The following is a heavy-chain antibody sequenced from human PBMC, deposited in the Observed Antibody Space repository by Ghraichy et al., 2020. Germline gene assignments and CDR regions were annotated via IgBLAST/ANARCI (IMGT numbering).Heavy chain of an antibody. CDR2: INHSGST. V-gene: IGHV4-34*01. Sequence: SETLSLTCAVYGGSFSGYYWSWIRQPPGKGLEWIGEINHSGSTNYNPSLKSRVTISVDTSKNQFSLKLSSVTAADTAVYYCARGTGREYYDFWSGYYTSAFMDVWGQGTTVTVSS. D-gene: IGHD3-3*01. CDR1: GGSFSGYY. J-gene: IGHJ6*02. CDR3: ARGTGREYYDFWSGYYTSAFMDV.